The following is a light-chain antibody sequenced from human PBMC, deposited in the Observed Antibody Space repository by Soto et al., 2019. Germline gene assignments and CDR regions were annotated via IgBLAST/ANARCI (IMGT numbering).Light chain of an antibody. V-gene: IGKV3-11*01. Sequence: EIVLTQSPATLSLSPGEKATLSCRASQSVSSYLAWYQQKPGQAPRLLIYDASSRATGIPVRFSGSGSGTDFTLTISSLEPEDFAVYYCQQRSNWLTFGGGTKVEIK. CDR3: QQRSNWLT. CDR1: QSVSSY. CDR2: DAS. J-gene: IGKJ4*01.